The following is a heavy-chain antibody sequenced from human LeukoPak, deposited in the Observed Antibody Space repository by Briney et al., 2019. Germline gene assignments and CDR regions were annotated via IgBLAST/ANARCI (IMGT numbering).Heavy chain of an antibody. CDR1: GHSISSSNY. J-gene: IGHJ3*02. CDR3: ARKATTGPTKAAFDI. CDR2: ICYSGSI. D-gene: IGHD4-17*01. Sequence: SETLSLTCAVSGHSISSSNYWGWIRQPPGKGLEWIGHICYSGSIYYNPSLKSRVTMSVDTSKNQFSLKLSSVTAVDTAVYYCARKATTGPTKAAFDIWGQGTMVTVSS. V-gene: IGHV4-28*05.